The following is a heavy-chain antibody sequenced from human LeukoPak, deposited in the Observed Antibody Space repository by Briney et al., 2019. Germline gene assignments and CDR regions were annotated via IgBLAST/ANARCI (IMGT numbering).Heavy chain of an antibody. V-gene: IGHV1-8*01. CDR3: ARGLHRVMIVAEGPKEYFQH. D-gene: IGHD3-22*01. Sequence: ASVKVSCKASGYTFTSYDINWVRQATGQGLEWMGWMNPNSGNTGYAQEFQGRVTMTRNTSISTAYMELSSLRSEDTAVYYCARGLHRVMIVAEGPKEYFQHWGQGTLVTVSS. J-gene: IGHJ1*01. CDR2: MNPNSGNT. CDR1: GYTFTSYD.